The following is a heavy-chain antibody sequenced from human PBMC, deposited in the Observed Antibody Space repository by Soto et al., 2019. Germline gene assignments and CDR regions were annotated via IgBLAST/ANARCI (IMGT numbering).Heavy chain of an antibody. V-gene: IGHV1-3*01. CDR1: GYTFTSYA. D-gene: IGHD3-9*01. Sequence: GASVKVSCKASGYTFTSYAMHWVRQAPGQRLEWMGWINAGNGNTKYSQKFQGRVTITRDTSASTAYMELSSLRSEDTAVYYCARTAYYDILTGSQLPLRFDPWGQGTLVTVSS. J-gene: IGHJ5*02. CDR3: ARTAYYDILTGSQLPLRFDP. CDR2: INAGNGNT.